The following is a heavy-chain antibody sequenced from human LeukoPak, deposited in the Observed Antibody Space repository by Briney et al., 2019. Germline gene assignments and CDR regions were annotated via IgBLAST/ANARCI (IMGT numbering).Heavy chain of an antibody. CDR3: ARPSLGDYGSGSYPY. CDR1: GGSISRSSYY. Sequence: SETLSLTCTVSGGSISRSSYYWGWIRQPPGKGLEWIGSIYYSGTTYCNPSLKSRVTISVATSKNQFSLKLTSVTAADTAVYYCARPSLGDYGSGSYPYWGQGTLVTVSS. D-gene: IGHD3-10*01. J-gene: IGHJ4*02. V-gene: IGHV4-39*01. CDR2: IYYSGTT.